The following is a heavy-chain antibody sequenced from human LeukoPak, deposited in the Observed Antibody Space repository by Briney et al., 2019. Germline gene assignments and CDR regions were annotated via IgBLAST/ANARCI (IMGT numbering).Heavy chain of an antibody. CDR3: ARDSGALYYDILTGYYNPGSYNWFDP. J-gene: IGHJ5*02. V-gene: IGHV4-59*01. CDR2: IYYSGST. Sequence: SETLSLTCTVSGGSISSYYWSWIRQPPGKVLEWIGYIYYSGSTNYNPSLKSRVTISVDTSKNQFSLKLSSVTAADTAVYYCARDSGALYYDILTGYYNPGSYNWFDPWGQGTLVTVSS. CDR1: GGSISSYY. D-gene: IGHD3-9*01.